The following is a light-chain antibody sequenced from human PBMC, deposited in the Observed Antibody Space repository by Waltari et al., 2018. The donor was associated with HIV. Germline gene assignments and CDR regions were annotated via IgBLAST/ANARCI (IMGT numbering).Light chain of an antibody. CDR2: DVS. V-gene: IGLV2-11*01. Sequence: GSPGQSVTISCTGTSRDVGGYTYVSWYQQHPGKAPKLIISDVSNRPSGVPERFSGSKSGNTASLTISSLQAEDEADYYCCSYAGSYTFYVFGTGTKVTVL. CDR3: CSYAGSYTFYV. J-gene: IGLJ1*01. CDR1: SRDVGGYTY.